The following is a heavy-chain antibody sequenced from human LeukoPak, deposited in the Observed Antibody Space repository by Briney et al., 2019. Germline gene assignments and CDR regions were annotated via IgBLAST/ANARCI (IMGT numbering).Heavy chain of an antibody. CDR2: INPNTGDT. V-gene: IGHV1-2*02. Sequence: ASVKVSFKTSGYTFTAYYMHWVRQAPGPGLEWLGWINPNTGDTNYAQKFQGRVTMTRDTSINTASMELSRLTSDDTAVYYCARDLGLGSFFGYWGQGTLVTVSS. CDR3: ARDLGLGSFFGY. J-gene: IGHJ4*02. CDR1: GYTFTAYY. D-gene: IGHD3-10*01.